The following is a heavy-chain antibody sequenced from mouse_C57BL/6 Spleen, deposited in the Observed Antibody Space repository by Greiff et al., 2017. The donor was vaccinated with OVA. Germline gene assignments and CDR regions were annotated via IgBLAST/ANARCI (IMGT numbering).Heavy chain of an antibody. J-gene: IGHJ2*01. CDR2: IYPSDSET. V-gene: IGHV1-61*01. CDR3: ARMIAAVIATGD. D-gene: IGHD2-4*01. Sequence: VQLQQPGAELVRPGSSVKLSCKASGYTFTSYWMDWVKQRPGQGLEWIGNIYPSDSETHYNQKFKDKATLTVDKSSSTAYMQLSSLTSEDSAVYYCARMIAAVIATGDWGQGTTLTVYS. CDR1: GYTFTSYW.